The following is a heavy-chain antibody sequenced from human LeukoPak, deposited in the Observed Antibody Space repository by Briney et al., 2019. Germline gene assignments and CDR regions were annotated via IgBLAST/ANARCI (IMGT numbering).Heavy chain of an antibody. D-gene: IGHD3-22*01. CDR1: GGSISSYY. Sequence: PSETLSLTCTVSGGSISSYYWSWIRQPPGKGLEWIGYMSYSGSSNYNPSLRSRVTISVDASKKRFSLKLSSVTAADTAVYYCARDGYSDSSGYDYPPSVWGQGTLVTVSS. CDR3: ARDGYSDSSGYDYPPSV. V-gene: IGHV4-59*01. J-gene: IGHJ4*02. CDR2: MSYSGSS.